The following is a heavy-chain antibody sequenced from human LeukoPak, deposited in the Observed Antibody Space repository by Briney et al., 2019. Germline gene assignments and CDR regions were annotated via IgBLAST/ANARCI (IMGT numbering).Heavy chain of an antibody. J-gene: IGHJ6*04. CDR2: IIPIFDTT. Sequence: SVKVSCKASGDTFRSYSFNWVRQAPGQGLEWMGGIIPIFDTTYYAQKFQGRVTITADESTSTAYMELSSLRYEDTAFYYCASRNNGTFFYGLDVWGRGTTVTV. V-gene: IGHV1-69*13. CDR3: ASRNNGTFFYGLDV. D-gene: IGHD1/OR15-1a*01. CDR1: GDTFRSYS.